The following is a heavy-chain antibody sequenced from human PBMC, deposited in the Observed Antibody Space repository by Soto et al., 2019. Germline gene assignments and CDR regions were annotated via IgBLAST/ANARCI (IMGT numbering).Heavy chain of an antibody. Sequence: QVQLVQSGAEVKKPGASVKVSCKASGYTFTSYGISWVRQAPGQGLEWMGWSSAYNGNTNYAQKLQGRVTMTTDTSTSTAYMEVRSLRSDDRAVYYCARSSRGGELEGGSVNWFDPWGQGTLVTVSS. CDR2: SSAYNGNT. CDR1: GYTFTSYG. CDR3: ARSSRGGELEGGSVNWFDP. J-gene: IGHJ5*02. D-gene: IGHD1-1*01. V-gene: IGHV1-18*01.